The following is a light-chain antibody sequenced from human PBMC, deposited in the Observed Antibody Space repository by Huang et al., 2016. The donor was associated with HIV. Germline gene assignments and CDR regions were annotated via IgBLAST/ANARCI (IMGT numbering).Light chain of an antibody. Sequence: DIVMTQTPLSLSVIPGQPASIYCKSSQSLLHTDGKTSLYWYLQKPGQSPHCLIYERSRRRSGVPDRCRGSGSGTDFTLKISRVEAEDVVVYYCMQGIHLPFTFGPGTKVDIK. J-gene: IGKJ3*01. CDR1: QSLLHTDGKTS. CDR2: ERS. CDR3: MQGIHLPFT. V-gene: IGKV2-29*02.